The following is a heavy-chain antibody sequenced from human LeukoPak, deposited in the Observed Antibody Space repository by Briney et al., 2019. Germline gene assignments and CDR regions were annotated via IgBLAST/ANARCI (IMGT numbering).Heavy chain of an antibody. Sequence: SVKVSCKASGGTFSSYAISWVRQAPGQGLEWMGGIIPIFGTANYAQKFQGRVTITTDESTSTAYMELSSLRSEDTAVYYCARGWSWGEKLGAPNYWGQGTLVTVSS. D-gene: IGHD1-26*01. V-gene: IGHV1-69*05. CDR1: GGTFSSYA. J-gene: IGHJ4*02. CDR2: IIPIFGTA. CDR3: ARGWSWGEKLGAPNY.